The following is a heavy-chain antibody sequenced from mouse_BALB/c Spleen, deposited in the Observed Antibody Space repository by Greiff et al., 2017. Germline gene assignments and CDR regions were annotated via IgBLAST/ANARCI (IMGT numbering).Heavy chain of an antibody. CDR3: ARDRITTATGAMDY. J-gene: IGHJ4*01. D-gene: IGHD1-2*01. CDR2: ISSGGSYT. CDR1: GFTFSSYG. V-gene: IGHV5-6*01. Sequence: EVQGVESGGDLVKPGGSLKLSCAASGFTFSSYGMSWVRQTPDKRLEWVATISSGGSYTYYPDSVKGRFTISRDNAKNTLYLQMSSLKSEDTAMYYCARDRITTATGAMDYWGQGTSVTVSS.